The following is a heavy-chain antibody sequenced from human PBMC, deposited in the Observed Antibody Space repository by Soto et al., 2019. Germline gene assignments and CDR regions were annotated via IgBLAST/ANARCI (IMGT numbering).Heavy chain of an antibody. V-gene: IGHV4-4*02. Sequence: HLQDSGPGLVKPSGTLSLTCGVSGGSVISSSWWTWVRQSPEKGLEWIGEIYHAGSPNDNPSFHSRINISLDRSKNTFSLRLTSVTAADAAIYYCARGASFRGDFDVWGQGTTVTVSS. D-gene: IGHD2-21*01. CDR2: IYHAGSP. J-gene: IGHJ3*01. CDR3: ARGASFRGDFDV. CDR1: GGSVISSSW.